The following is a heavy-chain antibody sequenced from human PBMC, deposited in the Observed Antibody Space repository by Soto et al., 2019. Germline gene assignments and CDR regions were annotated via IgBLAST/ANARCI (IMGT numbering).Heavy chain of an antibody. Sequence: QVPLVQSGAEVKEPGDSVRVSCEASGYTFTAYPIHWVQQAPGQGLEWMGWINPKFGDTTYAQDFQGRVSMTRDMSISTVYMELSRLTSDDTAIYYCARNMDYYYGRGSGNGHGVWGQGTTVTVFS. V-gene: IGHV1-2*02. CDR2: INPKFGDT. J-gene: IGHJ6*02. CDR1: GYTFTAYP. CDR3: ARNMDYYYGRGSGNGHGV. D-gene: IGHD3-10*02.